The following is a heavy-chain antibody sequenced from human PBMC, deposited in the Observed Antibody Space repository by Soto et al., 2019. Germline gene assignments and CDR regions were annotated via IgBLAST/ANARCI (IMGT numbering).Heavy chain of an antibody. CDR1: GFLVSSHY. J-gene: IGHJ4*02. D-gene: IGHD1-1*01. CDR2: MHSSGSK. CDR3: AREARDRTGAYNIDY. Sequence: GGSLRLSCAAPGFLVSSHYMCWVRQAPGKGLEWLSGMHSSGSKMYAESLRGRFTISSDNSQSTLHLQSNSLRAADTSVYYCAREARDRTGAYNIDYWGQGT. V-gene: IGHV3-53*01.